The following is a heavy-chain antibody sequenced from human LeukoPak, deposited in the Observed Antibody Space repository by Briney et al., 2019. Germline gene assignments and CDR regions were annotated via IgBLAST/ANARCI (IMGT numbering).Heavy chain of an antibody. CDR3: ARDSLYYGSGSYLGFDP. Sequence: ASVKVSCKASGYTFTRYGISWVRQAPGQGLEWMGWISGYNGNTNYAEKLQGRVTMTTDTSTSTVYMELRSLRFDDTAVYYCARDSLYYGSGSYLGFDPWGQGTLVTVSS. CDR2: ISGYNGNT. CDR1: GYTFTRYG. D-gene: IGHD3-10*01. J-gene: IGHJ5*02. V-gene: IGHV1-18*01.